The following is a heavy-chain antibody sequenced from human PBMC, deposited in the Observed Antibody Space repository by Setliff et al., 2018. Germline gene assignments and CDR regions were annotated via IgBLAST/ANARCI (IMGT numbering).Heavy chain of an antibody. CDR1: GYTFTSYG. CDR2: INA. V-gene: IGHV1-18*01. J-gene: IGHJ4*02. CDR3: ARGPLDFVVTPAAAKFDY. D-gene: IGHD2-2*01. Sequence: ASVKVSCKSSGYTFTSYGINWVRQAPGQGLEWMGWINAYAQKFQGRVTMTIDTLTSTAYMELRSLRSDDTAVYYCARGPLDFVVTPAAAKFDYWGQGTRVTVSS.